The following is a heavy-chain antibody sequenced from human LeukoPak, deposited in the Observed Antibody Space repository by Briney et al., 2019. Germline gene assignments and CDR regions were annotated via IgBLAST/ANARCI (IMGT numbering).Heavy chain of an antibody. D-gene: IGHD5-12*01. CDR3: ARDFTSVGDFGGYGR. V-gene: IGHV4-59*01. Sequence: SETLSLTCTVSGGSISSYYWSWIRQPPGKGLEWIGYIYYSGSSTSYNPSLKSRVTISVDTSTNQFSLRLTSVTAADTAVYYCARDFTSVGDFGGYGRWGQGTLVTVSS. CDR2: IYYSGSST. CDR1: GGSISSYY. J-gene: IGHJ4*02.